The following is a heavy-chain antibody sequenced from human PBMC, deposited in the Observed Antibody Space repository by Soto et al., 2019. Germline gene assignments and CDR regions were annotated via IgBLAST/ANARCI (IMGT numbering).Heavy chain of an antibody. CDR3: ARGVTTVTTFDY. CDR2: IYHSGST. CDR1: GGSISSGGYS. V-gene: IGHV4-30-2*01. J-gene: IGHJ4*02. D-gene: IGHD4-17*01. Sequence: SETLSLTCAVSGGSISSGGYSCNWIRQPPGKGLEWIGYIYHSGSTYYNPSLKSRVTISVDRSKDQFSLKLSSVTAADTAVYYCARGVTTVTTFDYWGQGTLVTVSS.